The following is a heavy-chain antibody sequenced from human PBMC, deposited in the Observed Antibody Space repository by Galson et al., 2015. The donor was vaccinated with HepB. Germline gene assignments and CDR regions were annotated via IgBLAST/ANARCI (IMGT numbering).Heavy chain of an antibody. J-gene: IGHJ4*02. CDR2: ISSSFDTL. CDR3: ARQERKDYYDSSGPLDY. V-gene: IGHV3-48*02. D-gene: IGHD3-22*01. Sequence: SLRLSCAASGFTFSRYGMNWVRQAPGKGLEWVSYISSSFDTLYNADSVKGRFTISRDNAKNSLYLQMNSLRDEDTAVYYCARQERKDYYDSSGPLDYWGQGTLVTVSS. CDR1: GFTFSRYG.